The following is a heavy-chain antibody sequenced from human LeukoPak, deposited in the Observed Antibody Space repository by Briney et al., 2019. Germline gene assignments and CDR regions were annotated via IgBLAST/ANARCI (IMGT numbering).Heavy chain of an antibody. J-gene: IGHJ4*02. D-gene: IGHD5-24*01. Sequence: SVKVSCKASGDTFSSSAINWVRQAPGQGLEWMGRIIPIFGIANYAQKFQGRVTITADKSTSTAYMELSSLRSEDTAVYYCARSGDGYNYCFDYWGQGTLVTVSS. CDR3: ARSGDGYNYCFDY. V-gene: IGHV1-69*04. CDR1: GDTFSSSA. CDR2: IIPIFGIA.